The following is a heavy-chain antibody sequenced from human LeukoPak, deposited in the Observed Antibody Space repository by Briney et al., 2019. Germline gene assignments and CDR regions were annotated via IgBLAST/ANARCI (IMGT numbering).Heavy chain of an antibody. Sequence: GRSLRLSCAASGFTISSYGMHWVRQAPDKGLEWVAVIWYDGSNKYYADSVKGRFTISRDNSKNTLYLQMNSLRAEHTAVYYCARDRFGYGGNSDYWGQGTLVTVSS. CDR1: GFTISSYG. CDR3: ARDRFGYGGNSDY. D-gene: IGHD4-23*01. V-gene: IGHV3-33*01. J-gene: IGHJ4*02. CDR2: IWYDGSNK.